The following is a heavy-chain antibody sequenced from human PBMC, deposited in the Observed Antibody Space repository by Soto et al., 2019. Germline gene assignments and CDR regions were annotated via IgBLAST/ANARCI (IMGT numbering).Heavy chain of an antibody. Sequence: EVQLVESGGGLVQPGGSLRLSCAASGFTFSDHYMDWVRQAPGKGLEWVGRTRNKANSYTKEYAASVKGRFTISRDDSKSSLYLETNSLKTEDTAVYYCASGSVTTVITEAFDIWGQGTMVTVSS. CDR3: ASGSVTTVITEAFDI. CDR2: TRNKANSYTK. V-gene: IGHV3-72*01. J-gene: IGHJ3*02. D-gene: IGHD4-17*01. CDR1: GFTFSDHY.